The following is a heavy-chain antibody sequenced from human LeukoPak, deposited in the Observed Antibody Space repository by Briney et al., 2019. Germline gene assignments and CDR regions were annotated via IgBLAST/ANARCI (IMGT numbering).Heavy chain of an antibody. CDR3: ARVSGKQSSSWYAFDI. D-gene: IGHD6-13*01. J-gene: IGHJ3*02. CDR1: AFTFSSYE. CDR2: ISTGGTM. V-gene: IGHV3-48*03. Sequence: GWSLRLSCAASAFTFSSYEMNWVRQAPGKGLEWVSYISTGGTMYYVDSVKGRFTISRDNAKNSLYLQMDSLRAEDTAVYYCARVSGKQSSSWYAFDIWGQGTMVTVSS.